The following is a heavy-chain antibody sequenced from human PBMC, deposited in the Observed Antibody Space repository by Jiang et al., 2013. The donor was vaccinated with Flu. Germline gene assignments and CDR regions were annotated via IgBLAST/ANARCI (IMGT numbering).Heavy chain of an antibody. CDR1: GFTFSSYA. D-gene: IGHD3-22*01. CDR3: ARVDSSGYVRMSVYGYYYGMDV. J-gene: IGHJ6*02. Sequence: GGGVVQPGRSLRLSCAASGFTFSSYAMHWVRQAPGKGLEWVAVISYDGSNKHYADSVKGRFTISRDNSKNTLYLQMNSLRAEDTAVYYCARVDSSGYVRMSVYGYYYGMDVWGQGTTVTVSS. CDR2: ISYDGSNK. V-gene: IGHV3-30-3*01.